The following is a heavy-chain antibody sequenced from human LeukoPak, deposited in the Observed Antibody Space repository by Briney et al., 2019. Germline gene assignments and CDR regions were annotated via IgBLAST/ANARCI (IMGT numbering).Heavy chain of an antibody. CDR2: ISSSGYTI. D-gene: IGHD2-15*01. J-gene: IGHJ4*02. Sequence: GGSLRLSCAASGFTLSRYGTNWVRQAPGKGLEWVSYISSSGYTIYYADSVKGRFTISRDSAKNSLHLQMNSLRAEDTAVYYCARDDPRGCSGGSCYLDYWGQGTLVTVSS. CDR3: ARDDPRGCSGGSCYLDY. V-gene: IGHV3-48*03. CDR1: GFTLSRYG.